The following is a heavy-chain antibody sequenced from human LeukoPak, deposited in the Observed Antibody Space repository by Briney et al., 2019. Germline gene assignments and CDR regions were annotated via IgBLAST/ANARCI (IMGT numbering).Heavy chain of an antibody. D-gene: IGHD5-24*01. V-gene: IGHV4-59*01. CDR1: GGSTSGYY. Sequence: SETLSLTCIVSGGSTSGYYWTWIRQPPGKGLEWIGYIYSSGTTNYNPSLKSRVSISIDRSKNQFSLKVRSVTAADTAVYYCARDSGGGDGYDLSFDYWGQGTLVTVSS. CDR3: ARDSGGGDGYDLSFDY. J-gene: IGHJ4*02. CDR2: IYSSGTT.